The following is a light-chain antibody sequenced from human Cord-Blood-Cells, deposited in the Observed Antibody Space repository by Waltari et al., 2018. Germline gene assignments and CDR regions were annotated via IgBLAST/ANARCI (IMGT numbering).Light chain of an antibody. J-gene: IGKJ3*01. CDR3: QQSYSTPFT. V-gene: IGKV1-39*01. Sequence: IQMIQSPSSLSASVGDRVTITCRGSQSISSYLNWYQQKPGKAPKLLIYAASSLQSGVPSRFSGSGSGTDFTLTISSLQPEDFATYYCQQSYSTPFTFGPGTKVDIK. CDR2: AAS. CDR1: QSISSY.